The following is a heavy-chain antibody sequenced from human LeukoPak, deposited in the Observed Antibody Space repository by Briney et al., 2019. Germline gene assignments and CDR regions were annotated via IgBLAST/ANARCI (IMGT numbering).Heavy chain of an antibody. J-gene: IGHJ5*02. CDR3: ARDYSSSSGPLRWFDP. Sequence: SETLSLTCTVSGGSISSSSYYWGWIRQPPGKGLEWIGSIYYSGSTYYNPSLKSRVTISVDTSKNQFSLKLSSVTAADTAVYYCARDYSSSSGPLRWFDPWGQGTLVTVSS. V-gene: IGHV4-39*07. CDR1: GGSISSSSYY. D-gene: IGHD6-6*01. CDR2: IYYSGST.